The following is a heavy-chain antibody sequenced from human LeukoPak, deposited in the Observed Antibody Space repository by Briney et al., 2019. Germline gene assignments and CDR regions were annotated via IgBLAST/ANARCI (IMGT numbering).Heavy chain of an antibody. CDR1: GYTFSSYS. V-gene: IGHV3-21*01. J-gene: IGHJ4*02. CDR3: ARSFYDSSGYPNFDY. D-gene: IGHD3-22*01. CDR2: ISSGSRYK. Sequence: PGGSLRLSCAASGYTFSSYSMNWVRQAPGKGLEWVSFISSGSRYKYYGDSVKGRFTISRDNAKKSLYLQMNSLRAEDTAVYFCARSFYDSSGYPNFDYWGQGTLVTVSS.